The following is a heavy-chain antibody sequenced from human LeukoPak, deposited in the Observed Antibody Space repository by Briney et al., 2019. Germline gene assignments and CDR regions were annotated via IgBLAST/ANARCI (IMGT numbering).Heavy chain of an antibody. J-gene: IGHJ3*02. D-gene: IGHD3-16*01. Sequence: GGSLRLSCAASGFTFSSYSMTWVRQVPGKGLEWVSSISSSSNIYYADSVKGRFTISRDNAKNSLYLQMNSLRAEDTAVYYCARDLIIWGASLLGAFDIWGQGTMVTVSS. V-gene: IGHV3-21*01. CDR3: ARDLIIWGASLLGAFDI. CDR1: GFTFSSYS. CDR2: ISSSSNI.